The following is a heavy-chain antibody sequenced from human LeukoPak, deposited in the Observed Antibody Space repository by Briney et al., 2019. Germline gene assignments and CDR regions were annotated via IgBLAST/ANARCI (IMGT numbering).Heavy chain of an antibody. Sequence: GGSLRLSCGASGFTFGTYWMHWVRQAPGKGLVWVSGINSDGGTTTYADSVKGRFTISRDNAKNSLYLQMNSLRAEDTAVYYCARDRDFLGSGWSNSFDYWGQGTLVTVSS. V-gene: IGHV3-74*01. CDR1: GFTFGTYW. J-gene: IGHJ4*02. D-gene: IGHD6-19*01. CDR2: INSDGGTT. CDR3: ARDRDFLGSGWSNSFDY.